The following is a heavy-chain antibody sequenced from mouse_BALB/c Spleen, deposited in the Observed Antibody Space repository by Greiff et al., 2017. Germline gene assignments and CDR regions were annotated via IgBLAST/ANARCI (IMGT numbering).Heavy chain of an antibody. J-gene: IGHJ2*01. Sequence: EVKLVESGGGLVKPGGSLKLSCAASGFTFSSYAMSWVRQSPEKRLEWVAEISSGGSYTYYPDTVTGRFNISRDNAKNTLYLEMSSLRSEDTAMYYCARARCRNYFDYWGQGTTLTVSS. CDR1: GFTFSSYA. CDR3: ARARCRNYFDY. CDR2: ISSGGSYT. D-gene: IGHD3-3*01. V-gene: IGHV5-9-4*01.